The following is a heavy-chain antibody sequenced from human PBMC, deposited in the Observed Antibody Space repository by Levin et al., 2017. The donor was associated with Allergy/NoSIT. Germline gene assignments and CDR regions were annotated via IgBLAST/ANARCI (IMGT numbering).Heavy chain of an antibody. CDR1: GFPFSTYG. D-gene: IGHD6-19*01. Sequence: GGSLRLSCAASGFPFSTYGMHWVRQAPGKGLEWVAVISYDGSNKYYPDSVRGRFTISRDISKNTVYLQMNSLRTEDTAVYYCAKEDSSGWYGIDYWGQGTLVTVSS. CDR3: AKEDSSGWYGIDY. V-gene: IGHV3-30*18. J-gene: IGHJ4*02. CDR2: ISYDGSNK.